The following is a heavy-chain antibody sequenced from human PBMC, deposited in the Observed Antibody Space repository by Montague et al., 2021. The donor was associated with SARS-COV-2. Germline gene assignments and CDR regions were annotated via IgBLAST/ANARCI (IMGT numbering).Heavy chain of an antibody. CDR1: GDSVSTNSGT. CDR3: TQERGPGRTTWHYFDY. D-gene: IGHD1-14*01. J-gene: IGHJ4*02. V-gene: IGHV6-1*01. Sequence: CAISGDSVSTNSGTWNWVRLSPSRGLEWLGRTYYRSKWYNDYAVSVRSRITISLDTSKNQFSLQLNSVTPEDTAVYYCTQERGPGRTTWHYFDYWGQGTLVTVSS. CDR2: TYYRSKWYN.